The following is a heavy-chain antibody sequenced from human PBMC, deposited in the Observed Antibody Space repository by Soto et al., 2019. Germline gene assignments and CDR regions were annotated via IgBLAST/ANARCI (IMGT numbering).Heavy chain of an antibody. V-gene: IGHV6-1*01. CDR2: TYYRSKWYN. CDR1: GDSVSSNSAA. D-gene: IGHD2-15*01. Sequence: SQTLSLTCAISGDSVSSNSAAWNWIRQSPSRGLEWLGRTYYRSKWYNDYAVSVKSRITINPDTSKNQFSLQLNSVTPEDTAVYYCARGYCSGGSCSSHYGMDVWGQGTTVTV. CDR3: ARGYCSGGSCSSHYGMDV. J-gene: IGHJ6*02.